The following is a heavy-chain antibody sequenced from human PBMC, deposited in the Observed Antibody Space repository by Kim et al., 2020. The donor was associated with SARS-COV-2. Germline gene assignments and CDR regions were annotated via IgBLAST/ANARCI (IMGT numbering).Heavy chain of an antibody. CDR2: IKSKTYGETT. CDR3: SRDDVSWYFDF. V-gene: IGHV3-49*04. Sequence: GGFLRLSCTASGFTFGGYAVSWVRQAPGKGLEWVGFIKSKTYGETTEYAPSVKGRFTISRDDSYNIAYLQMNSLKTEDTAVYYCSRDDVSWYFDFWGQGTLVTVSS. CDR1: GFTFGGYA. J-gene: IGHJ4*02.